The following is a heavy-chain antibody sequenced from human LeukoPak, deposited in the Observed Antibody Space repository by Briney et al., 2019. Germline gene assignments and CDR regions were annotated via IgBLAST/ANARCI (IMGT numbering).Heavy chain of an antibody. D-gene: IGHD3-3*01. V-gene: IGHV4-30-2*01. J-gene: IGHJ4*02. CDR1: GGSITSDTYY. Sequence: PSQTLSLTCDVSGGSITSDTYYWSWIRRPPGKGLEWIGYILHSGSTYNNPSLKSRVTISVDTSKSQFSLKLSSVTAADAAVYYCARTRDFWSGFFDYWGQGTLVTVSS. CDR2: ILHSGST. CDR3: ARTRDFWSGFFDY.